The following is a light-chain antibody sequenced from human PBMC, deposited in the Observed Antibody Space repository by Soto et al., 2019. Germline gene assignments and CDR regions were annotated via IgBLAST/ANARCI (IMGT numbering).Light chain of an antibody. Sequence: DIHMTQSPSSVSASVGDTVIISCRASQDIGTFLAWYQHKPGRGPKLLIYAASNLQSGVPSRFSGGGSGTDFTLTISSPHPEDFATYYCQQANSFPPITCGQGTRLEIK. CDR1: QDIGTF. CDR3: QQANSFPPIT. J-gene: IGKJ5*01. CDR2: AAS. V-gene: IGKV1D-12*01.